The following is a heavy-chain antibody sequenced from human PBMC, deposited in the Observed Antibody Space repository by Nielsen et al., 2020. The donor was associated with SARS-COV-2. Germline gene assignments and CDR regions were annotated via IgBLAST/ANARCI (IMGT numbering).Heavy chain of an antibody. J-gene: IGHJ6*02. Sequence: ASVKVSCKASGYTFTSYYMHWVRQAPGQGLEWMGWISAYNGNTNYAQKLQGRVTMTTDTSTSTAYMELRSLRSDDTAVYYCARDYRQLVPSYYYYGMDVWGQGTTVTVSS. CDR1: GYTFTSYY. V-gene: IGHV1-18*04. CDR2: ISAYNGNT. D-gene: IGHD6-13*01. CDR3: ARDYRQLVPSYYYYGMDV.